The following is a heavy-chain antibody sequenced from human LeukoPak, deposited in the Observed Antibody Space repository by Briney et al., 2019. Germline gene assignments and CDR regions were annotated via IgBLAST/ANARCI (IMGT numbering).Heavy chain of an antibody. J-gene: IGHJ6*03. Sequence: ASVNVSCKASGYTFTGYYMHWVRQAPGQGLEWMGWINPNSGGTNYAQKFQGRVTMTRDTSISTAYMELSRLRSDDTAVYYCARERIAAAGFYYYYMDVWGKGTTVTISS. CDR3: ARERIAAAGFYYYYMDV. CDR2: INPNSGGT. CDR1: GYTFTGYY. V-gene: IGHV1-2*02. D-gene: IGHD6-13*01.